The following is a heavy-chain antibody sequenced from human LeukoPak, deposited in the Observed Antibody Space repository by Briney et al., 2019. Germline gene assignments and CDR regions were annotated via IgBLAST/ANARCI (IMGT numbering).Heavy chain of an antibody. CDR2: IFSGGTT. Sequence: GGSLRLSCAASGFTVSGNYMSWVRQAPGKGLEWVSVIFSGGTTHYADSVKGRFTISRDNSKNTPYLQMNSLRAADTAVYYCARHVVGATLDPWGQGTLVTVSS. CDR3: ARHVVGATLDP. D-gene: IGHD1-26*01. V-gene: IGHV3-53*01. CDR1: GFTVSGNY. J-gene: IGHJ5*02.